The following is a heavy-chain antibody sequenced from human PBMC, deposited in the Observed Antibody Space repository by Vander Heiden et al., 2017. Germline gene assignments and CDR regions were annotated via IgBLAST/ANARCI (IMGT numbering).Heavy chain of an antibody. CDR2: ISAYNGNT. J-gene: IGHJ4*02. D-gene: IGHD3-10*01. Sequence: QVQLVQSGGEVKKPGASVRVSCKASGYTFTSYAISWVRQAPGQGLEWMGWISAYNGNTNYAQNLQGRVTMTTDTSTSTAYMDLRSLGSDDTAVYYCARGLRARGYFDYWVQGNLVTVSS. V-gene: IGHV1-18*01. CDR3: ARGLRARGYFDY. CDR1: GYTFTSYA.